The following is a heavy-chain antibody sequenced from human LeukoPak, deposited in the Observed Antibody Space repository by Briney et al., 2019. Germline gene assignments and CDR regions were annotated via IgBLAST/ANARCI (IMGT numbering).Heavy chain of an antibody. Sequence: GRSLRLSCTASGFTFGDYAMSWFRQAPGKGLEWVGFIRSKAYGGTTEYAASVKGRFTISRDDSKSIAYLQMNSLKTEDTAVYYCTRRGGYDAFDIWGQGTLVTVSS. V-gene: IGHV3-49*03. D-gene: IGHD3-16*01. CDR1: GFTFGDYA. CDR3: TRRGGYDAFDI. J-gene: IGHJ3*02. CDR2: IRSKAYGGTT.